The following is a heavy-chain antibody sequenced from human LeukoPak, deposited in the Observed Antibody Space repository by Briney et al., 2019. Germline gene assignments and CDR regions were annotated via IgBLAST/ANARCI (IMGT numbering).Heavy chain of an antibody. V-gene: IGHV3-23*01. Sequence: GGSPRLSCATSGFTFSGFDMTWVRQAPGKGLQWVSSISGRGADTGYADFVKGRFTISRDNSKNTLYLQMNFLRLDDTAIYYCAKGPGTGSTSYFDYWGQGTLVTVSS. J-gene: IGHJ4*02. CDR2: ISGRGADT. CDR3: AKGPGTGSTSYFDY. CDR1: GFTFSGFD. D-gene: IGHD3/OR15-3a*01.